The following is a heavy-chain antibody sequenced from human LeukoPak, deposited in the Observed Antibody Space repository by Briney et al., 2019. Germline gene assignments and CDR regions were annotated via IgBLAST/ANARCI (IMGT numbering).Heavy chain of an antibody. J-gene: IGHJ4*02. V-gene: IGHV4-61*02. CDR2: IYTSGST. CDR3: ARGTYYYDRFDY. D-gene: IGHD3-22*01. CDR1: GGSISSGSYY. Sequence: SQTLSLTCTGSGGSISSGSYYWSWIRQPAGEGLEWIGRIYTSGSTNYNPSLKSRVTISVDTSKNQFSLKLSSVTAADTAVYYCARGTYYYDRFDYWGQGTLVTVSS.